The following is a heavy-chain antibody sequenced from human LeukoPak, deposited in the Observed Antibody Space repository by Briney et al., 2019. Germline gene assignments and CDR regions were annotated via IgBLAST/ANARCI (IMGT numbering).Heavy chain of an antibody. CDR3: ARTIRDYGLTYFDY. Sequence: GGSLRLSCAASGFTFSSYAMHWVRQAPGKGLEYVSAITGNGGSTYYADSVKGRFIISRDNSKNTLYLQMNSLRAEDTAVYYCARTIRDYGLTYFDYWGQGTLVTVSS. D-gene: IGHD4-17*01. V-gene: IGHV3-64*04. J-gene: IGHJ4*02. CDR2: ITGNGGST. CDR1: GFTFSSYA.